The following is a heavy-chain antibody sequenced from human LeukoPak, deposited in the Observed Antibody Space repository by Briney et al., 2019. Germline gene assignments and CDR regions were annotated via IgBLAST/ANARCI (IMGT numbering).Heavy chain of an antibody. CDR2: ISSSSSYI. J-gene: IGHJ4*02. Sequence: PGGSLRLSCAASGFTFSSYSMNWVRQAPGKGLEWVSSISSSSSYIYYADSVKGRFTILRDNAKNSLYLQMNSLRAEDTAVYYCARVVLAAARNSSGWHYFDYWGQGTLVTVSS. CDR1: GFTFSSYS. V-gene: IGHV3-21*01. CDR3: ARVVLAAARNSSGWHYFDY. D-gene: IGHD6-19*01.